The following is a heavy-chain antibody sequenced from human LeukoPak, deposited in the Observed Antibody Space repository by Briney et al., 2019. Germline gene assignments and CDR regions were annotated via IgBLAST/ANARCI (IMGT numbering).Heavy chain of an antibody. CDR1: GGSISSYY. Sequence: SETLSLTCTVSGGSISSYYWSWIRQPAGKGLEWIGRIYTSGGTNYNPSLKSRVTMSVDMSKNQFSLKLSSVTAADTAVYYCARSSAARPHYYFDYWGQGTLVTVSS. D-gene: IGHD6-6*01. CDR2: IYTSGGT. V-gene: IGHV4-4*07. CDR3: ARSSAARPHYYFDY. J-gene: IGHJ4*02.